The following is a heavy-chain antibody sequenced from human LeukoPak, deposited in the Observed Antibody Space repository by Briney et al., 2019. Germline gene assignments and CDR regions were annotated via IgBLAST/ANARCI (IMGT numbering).Heavy chain of an antibody. D-gene: IGHD2-15*01. CDR2: ISYDGSNK. CDR1: GFTFSSYG. V-gene: IGHV3-30*18. Sequence: AGGSLRLSCAASGFTFSSYGMHWVRQAPGKGLEWVAVISYDGSNKYYADSVKGRFTISRDNSKNTLYLQMNSLRAEDTAVYYCAKGAADYYYCGMDVWGKGTTVTVSS. J-gene: IGHJ6*04. CDR3: AKGAADYYYCGMDV.